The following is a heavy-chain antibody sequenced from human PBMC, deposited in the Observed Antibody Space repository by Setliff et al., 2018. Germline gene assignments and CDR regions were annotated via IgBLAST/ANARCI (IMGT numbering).Heavy chain of an antibody. CDR3: VRGQGPRTVVAIPFDH. V-gene: IGHV1-18*01. Sequence: ASVKVSCKTSGYTFTNFGINWVRQAPGQGLEWMGWNSAYAQKFQGRVTMTTDTSTRTAYMELTSLTSDDTALYYCVRGQGPRTVVAIPFDHWGQGTLVTVSS. D-gene: IGHD3-22*01. J-gene: IGHJ4*02. CDR1: GYTFTNFG. CDR2: NSA.